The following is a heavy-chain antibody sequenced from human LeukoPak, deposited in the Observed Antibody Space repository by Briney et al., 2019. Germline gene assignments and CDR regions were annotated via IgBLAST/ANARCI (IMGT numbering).Heavy chain of an antibody. CDR3: ARDLEWPFEAY. D-gene: IGHD3-3*01. J-gene: IGHJ4*02. Sequence: ASVMVSCKASGGTFSSYAISWVRQAPGQGLEWMGRIIPILGIANYAQKFQGRVTITADKSTSTAYMELSSLRSEDTAVYYCARDLEWPFEAYWGQGTLVTVSS. V-gene: IGHV1-69*04. CDR2: IIPILGIA. CDR1: GGTFSSYA.